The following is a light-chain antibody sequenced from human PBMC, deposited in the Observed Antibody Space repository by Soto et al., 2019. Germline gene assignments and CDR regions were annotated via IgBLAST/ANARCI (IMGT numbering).Light chain of an antibody. J-gene: IGLJ1*01. CDR1: SSDVGAYNY. CDR2: DVT. V-gene: IGLV2-11*01. CDR3: CSYGGTYFV. Sequence: QSVLTQPPSVSGSPGQSVTISCTGTSSDVGAYNYVSWYQLLPGKAPKLMIYDVTQRPSGVPDRFSGSKSGNTASLTISGLQAEDEADYYCCSYGGTYFVFGTGTKLTVL.